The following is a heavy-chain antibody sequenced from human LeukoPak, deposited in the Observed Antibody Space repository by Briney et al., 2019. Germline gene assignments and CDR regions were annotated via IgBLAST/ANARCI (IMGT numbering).Heavy chain of an antibody. CDR3: ARGGRLRGVIKLDP. J-gene: IGHJ5*02. Sequence: PSETLSLTCAVYGGSFSGYYWSWIRQPPGKGLEWIGEINHSGSTNYNPSLKSRVTISVDTSKNQFSLKLSSVTAADTAVYYCARGGRLRGVIKLDPWGQGTLVTVSS. CDR1: GGSFSGYY. CDR2: INHSGST. D-gene: IGHD3-16*01. V-gene: IGHV4-34*01.